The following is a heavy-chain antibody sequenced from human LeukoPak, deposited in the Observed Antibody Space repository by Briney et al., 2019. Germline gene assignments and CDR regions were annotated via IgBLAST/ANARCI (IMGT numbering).Heavy chain of an antibody. CDR3: ARERYSSSYRLFFDY. CDR1: GGSLSSYY. V-gene: IGHV4-59*01. D-gene: IGHD6-13*01. Sequence: SETLSLTCTVSGGSLSSYYWSWIRQPPGKGLEWIGYIYYSGSTNYNPSLKSRVTISVDTSKNQFSLKLSSVTAADTAVYYCARERYSSSYRLFFDYWGQGTLVTVSS. CDR2: IYYSGST. J-gene: IGHJ4*02.